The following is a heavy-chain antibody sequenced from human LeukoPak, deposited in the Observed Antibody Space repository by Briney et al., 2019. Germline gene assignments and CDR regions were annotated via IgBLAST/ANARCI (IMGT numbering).Heavy chain of an antibody. J-gene: IGHJ4*02. CDR3: ARFVSSSVY. D-gene: IGHD6-6*01. CDR1: GFTFSSYA. CDR2: ISGSGGST. Sequence: GGSLRLSCAASGFTFSSYAMSWVRQAPGKGLEWVSAISGSGGSTYYADSVKGRFTISRDNAKNSLYLQMNSLRAEDTAVYYCARFVSSSVYWGQGTLVTVSS. V-gene: IGHV3-23*01.